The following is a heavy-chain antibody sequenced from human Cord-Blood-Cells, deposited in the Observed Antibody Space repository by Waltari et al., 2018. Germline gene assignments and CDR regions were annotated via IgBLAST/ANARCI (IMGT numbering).Heavy chain of an antibody. V-gene: IGHV3-33*01. J-gene: IGHJ1*01. CDR2: IWYDGSNK. CDR1: GLTFSSYG. CDR3: ARDFGAYCGGDCYTYEYFQH. Sequence: QVQLVESGGGVVQPGRSLRLSCAASGLTFSSYGMHWVRQAPGKGLEWVAVIWYDGSNKYYADSVKGRFTISRDNSKNTVYLQMNSLRAEDTAVYYCARDFGAYCGGDCYTYEYFQHWGQGTLVTVSS. D-gene: IGHD2-21*01.